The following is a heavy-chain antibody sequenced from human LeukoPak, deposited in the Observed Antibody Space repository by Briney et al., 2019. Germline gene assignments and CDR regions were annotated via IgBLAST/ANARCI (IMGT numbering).Heavy chain of an antibody. J-gene: IGHJ6*04. Sequence: GGSLRLSCAASGFTFSSYAMSWVRQAPGKGLEWVSAISGSGGSTYYADSVKGRFTISRDNSKNTLYLQMNSLRAEDTAVYYCAKGYSSSWYGASYYYGMDVWGKGTTVTVS. CDR1: GFTFSSYA. V-gene: IGHV3-23*01. D-gene: IGHD6-13*01. CDR3: AKGYSSSWYGASYYYGMDV. CDR2: ISGSGGST.